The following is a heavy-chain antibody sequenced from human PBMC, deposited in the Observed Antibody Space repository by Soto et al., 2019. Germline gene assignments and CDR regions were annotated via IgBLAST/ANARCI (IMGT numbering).Heavy chain of an antibody. J-gene: IGHJ4*02. CDR2: LSDSGGSI. CDR1: GFTFNRHA. CDR3: AKVSSAWYAGFFDL. Sequence: GGSLRLSCTASGFTFNRHAMTWVRQAPGKGLEWVSGLSDSGGSIYYADSVKDRFTISRDNSMNTLYLQMNTLRAEDTAVYYCAKVSSAWYAGFFDLWGQGTLVTVS. D-gene: IGHD2-8*01. V-gene: IGHV3-23*01.